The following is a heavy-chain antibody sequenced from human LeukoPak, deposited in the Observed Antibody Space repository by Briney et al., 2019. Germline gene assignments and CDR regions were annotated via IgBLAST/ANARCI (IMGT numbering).Heavy chain of an antibody. D-gene: IGHD2-21*01. Sequence: SGPALVKPTQTLTLTCTFSGFSLSTSGMCVSWMRQPPGKALEWLARIDWDDDKYYSTSLKTRLTISKDTSKNQVVLTMTNMDPVDTATYYCARTGDYSRHFDSWGQGTLVTVSS. CDR2: IDWDDDK. V-gene: IGHV2-70*11. CDR3: ARTGDYSRHFDS. CDR1: GFSLSTSGMC. J-gene: IGHJ4*02.